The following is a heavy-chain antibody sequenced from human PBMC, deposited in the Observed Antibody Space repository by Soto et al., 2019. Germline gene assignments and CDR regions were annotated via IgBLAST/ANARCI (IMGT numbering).Heavy chain of an antibody. J-gene: IGHJ6*03. CDR1: GGSFSGYY. Sequence: SETLSLTCAVYGGSFSGYYQSWIRQPPGKGLEWIGEINHSGSTNYNPSLKSRVTISVDTSKNQFSLKLSSVTAADTAVYYCARGLSSRDYYQYFYMDVWGKGTTVTVSS. CDR3: ARGLSSRDYYQYFYMDV. CDR2: INHSGST. D-gene: IGHD6-19*01. V-gene: IGHV4-34*01.